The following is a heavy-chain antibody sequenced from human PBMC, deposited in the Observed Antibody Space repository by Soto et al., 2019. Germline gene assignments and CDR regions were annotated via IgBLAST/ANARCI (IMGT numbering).Heavy chain of an antibody. CDR1: GGSISSVGYY. Sequence: QVQLQESGPGLVKPSQTLSLTCTVSGGSISSVGYYWSWIRQRPGKGLEWIGYIYNSGSTQYNPSLKSRITMSVDTSRNQSSLKLSSVTGADTAVYFCARETVGTIDRWGQGTLVTVSS. V-gene: IGHV4-31*03. CDR3: ARETVGTIDR. CDR2: IYNSGST. D-gene: IGHD5-12*01. J-gene: IGHJ5*02.